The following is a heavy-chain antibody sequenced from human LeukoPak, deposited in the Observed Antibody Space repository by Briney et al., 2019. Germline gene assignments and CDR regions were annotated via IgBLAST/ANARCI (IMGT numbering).Heavy chain of an antibody. CDR1: GFIYNNYP. D-gene: IGHD6-19*01. V-gene: IGHV3-23*01. J-gene: IGHJ4*02. Sequence: GGSLRLSCAASGFIYNNYPMTWVRQAPGKGLEWVSAIRPSDGSTFYADSVMGRFTISRDSSKNTLYLQMNNLRVEDTALYYCAKLTSGWFEDFWGQGTLVTVSS. CDR3: AKLTSGWFEDF. CDR2: IRPSDGST.